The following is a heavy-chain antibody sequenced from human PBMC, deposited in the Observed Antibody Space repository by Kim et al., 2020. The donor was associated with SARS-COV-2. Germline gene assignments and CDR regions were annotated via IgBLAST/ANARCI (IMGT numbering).Heavy chain of an antibody. CDR1: GFTFSSYW. CDR2: INTDGTGP. J-gene: IGHJ6*02. Sequence: GGSLRLSCAASGFTFSSYWMHWVRQAPGKGLMYVSRINTDGTGPSHADSVKGRFTVSRDNAKNTLYLQMNSLRAEDTGVYYCARSYGSSSNGLDVWGQVTTVTVSS. CDR3: ARSYGSSSNGLDV. D-gene: IGHD6-6*01. V-gene: IGHV3-74*01.